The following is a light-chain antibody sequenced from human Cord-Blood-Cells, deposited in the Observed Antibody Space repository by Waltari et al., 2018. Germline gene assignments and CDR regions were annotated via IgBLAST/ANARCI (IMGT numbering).Light chain of an antibody. Sequence: DIQMTQSPSSLSASVGDRVTITCQASQDISNYLNCYQQKPGKAPKLLIYDASNLEKGVPSRFSGSGSGTDFTFTISSLQPEDIATYYCQQYDNLPYSFGQGTKLEIK. CDR2: DAS. J-gene: IGKJ2*03. CDR1: QDISNY. CDR3: QQYDNLPYS. V-gene: IGKV1-33*01.